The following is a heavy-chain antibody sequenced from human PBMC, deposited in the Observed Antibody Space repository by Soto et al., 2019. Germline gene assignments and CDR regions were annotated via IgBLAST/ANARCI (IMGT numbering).Heavy chain of an antibody. Sequence: GGSLRLSCAASGSIFTGYGMHWVRQAPGKGLEWVAVIWFDGSNKYYADSVKGRFTISRDNTNNMFYLHMNSLRAEDTAVYYCARDSVADLNGWGQGTLVTVSS. CDR3: ARDSVADLNG. D-gene: IGHD6-19*01. CDR2: IWFDGSNK. J-gene: IGHJ4*02. V-gene: IGHV3-33*01. CDR1: GSIFTGYG.